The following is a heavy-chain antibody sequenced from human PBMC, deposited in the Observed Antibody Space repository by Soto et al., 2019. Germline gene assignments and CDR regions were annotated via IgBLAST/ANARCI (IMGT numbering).Heavy chain of an antibody. Sequence: SVKVSCKASRVTFSKFIVTWVRQAPGLGLEWVGGIIPIFGTANYAQKFQGRVTITADESTSTSYMEVNNLRSEGTAVYYCAKVRYSSPMGYYYGMDVWGQGTTVTVSS. CDR3: AKVRYSSPMGYYYGMDV. CDR1: RVTFSKFI. D-gene: IGHD6-19*01. V-gene: IGHV1-69*13. J-gene: IGHJ6*02. CDR2: IIPIFGTA.